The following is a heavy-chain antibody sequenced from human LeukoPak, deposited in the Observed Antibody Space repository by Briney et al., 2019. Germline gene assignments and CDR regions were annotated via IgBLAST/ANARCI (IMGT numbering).Heavy chain of an antibody. CDR3: AKGHHSEIY. CDR2: ISSASSGI. D-gene: IGHD1-14*01. J-gene: IGHJ4*02. Sequence: GGSLRLSCVASGFTFSNFAMSWVRQAAGKGLEWVAGISSASSGIFYADSVKGRFTLSRDNSNNRLHLQMNSLRPEDTAVYYCAKGHHSEIYWGQGTLVTVSS. V-gene: IGHV3-23*01. CDR1: GFTFSNFA.